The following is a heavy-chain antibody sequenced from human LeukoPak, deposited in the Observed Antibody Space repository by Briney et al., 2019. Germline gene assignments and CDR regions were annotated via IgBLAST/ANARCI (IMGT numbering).Heavy chain of an antibody. CDR2: IIPIFGTA. CDR1: GGTFRSYA. Sequence: SVKVSFKDSGGTFRSYAISWVRQAPGQGLEWMGGIIPIFGTANYAQKFQGRVTITADESTSTAYMELSSLRSEDTAVYYCARDVDTAMVTEPDAFDIWGQGTMVTVSS. V-gene: IGHV1-69*13. D-gene: IGHD5-18*01. J-gene: IGHJ3*02. CDR3: ARDVDTAMVTEPDAFDI.